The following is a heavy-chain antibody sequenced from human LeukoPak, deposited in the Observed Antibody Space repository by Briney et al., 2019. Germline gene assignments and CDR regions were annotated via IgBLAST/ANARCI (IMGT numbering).Heavy chain of an antibody. CDR3: ARGLEDIVVVPAGYGMDV. CDR1: GGSFSGYY. J-gene: IGHJ6*02. CDR2: INHSGST. Sequence: PSETLSLTCAVYGGSFSGYYWSWIRQPPGKGLEWIGEINHSGSTNYNPSLKSRVTISVDTSKNQFSLKLSSVTAADTAVYYCARGLEDIVVVPAGYGMDVWGQGTTVTVSS. V-gene: IGHV4-34*01. D-gene: IGHD2-2*01.